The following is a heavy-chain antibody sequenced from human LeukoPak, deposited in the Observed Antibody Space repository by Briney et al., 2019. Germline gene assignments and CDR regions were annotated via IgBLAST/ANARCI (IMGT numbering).Heavy chain of an antibody. CDR3: ARGLIRHYYDSSGAGVYYYYYMDV. J-gene: IGHJ6*03. Sequence: SETLSLTCTVSGGSIRSYYWSWIRQPPGKGLEWIGYIYYSGSTNYNPSLKSRVTISVDTSKNQFSLKLSSVTAADTAVHYCARGLIRHYYDSSGAGVYYYYYMDVWGKGTTVTVSS. D-gene: IGHD3-22*01. V-gene: IGHV4-59*12. CDR1: GGSIRSYY. CDR2: IYYSGST.